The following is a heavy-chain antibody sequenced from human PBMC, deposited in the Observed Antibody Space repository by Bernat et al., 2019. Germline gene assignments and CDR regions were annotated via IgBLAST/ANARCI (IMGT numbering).Heavy chain of an antibody. CDR2: IYYSGST. D-gene: IGHD3-10*01. CDR1: GGSISSGGYY. V-gene: IGHV4-31*11. J-gene: IGHJ4*02. Sequence: QVQLQQWGAGLLKPSETLSLTCAVSGGSISSGGYYWSWIRQHPGKGLEWIGYIYYSGSTYYNPSLKSRVTISVDTSKNQFSLKLSSVTAADTAVYYCARVSGMVMGLDYWGQGTLVTVSS. CDR3: ARVSGMVMGLDY.